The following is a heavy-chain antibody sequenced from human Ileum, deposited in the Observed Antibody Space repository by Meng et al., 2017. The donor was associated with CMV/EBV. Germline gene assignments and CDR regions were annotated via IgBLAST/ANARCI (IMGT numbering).Heavy chain of an antibody. Sequence: VQLWGAGGGLVQPGGSLRLSGAVSGFTFSKSWMSWVRQAPGKGLGWVGRIKTKTDGGAIDYAAPVKDRFTISRDDSTNTLYLQMNSLNTDDTGVYYCSTDLDYWGQGTLVTVSS. V-gene: IGHV3-15*01. D-gene: IGHD3-10*01. J-gene: IGHJ4*02. CDR2: IKTKTDGGAI. CDR1: GFTFSKSW. CDR3: STDLDY.